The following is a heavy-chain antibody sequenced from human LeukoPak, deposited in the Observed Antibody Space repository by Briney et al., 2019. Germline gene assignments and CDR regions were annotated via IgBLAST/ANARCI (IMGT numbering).Heavy chain of an antibody. J-gene: IGHJ5*02. CDR1: GGTFSSYA. V-gene: IGHV1-69*01. Sequence: SVNVSCKASGGTFSSYAISWVRQAPGQGLEWMGGIIPIFGTANYAQKFQGRVTITADESTSTAYMELSSLRSEDTAVYYCARGRGGTNWFDPWGQGTLVTVSS. D-gene: IGHD4-23*01. CDR3: ARGRGGTNWFDP. CDR2: IIPIFGTA.